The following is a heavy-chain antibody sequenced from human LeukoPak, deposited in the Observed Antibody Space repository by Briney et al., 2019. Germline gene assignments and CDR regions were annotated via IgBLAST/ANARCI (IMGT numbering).Heavy chain of an antibody. D-gene: IGHD3-16*01. CDR2: IYHSGDT. J-gene: IGHJ4*02. V-gene: IGHV4-38-2*02. Sequence: SETLSLTCTVSGYSISSGYYWGWIRQPPGKGLEWIGSIYHSGDTYYNPSLKSRVTISVDTSKNQFSLKLSSVTATDTAVYYCARAAMLTFGGPLDYWGQGTLVTVSS. CDR3: ARAAMLTFGGPLDY. CDR1: GYSISSGYY.